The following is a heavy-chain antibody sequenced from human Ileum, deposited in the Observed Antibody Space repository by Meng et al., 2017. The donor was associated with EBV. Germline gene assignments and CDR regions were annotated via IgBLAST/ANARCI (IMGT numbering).Heavy chain of an antibody. CDR2: IYYCGNT. Sequence: LQQSDVAAALVKTTETLSLTCTVVCGSICSSNYYWGWIRQPPEKGLEWIGMIYYCGNTYYNPSFKSRVTISVDTSKNQFSLRLSSVTAADAALYYCARQSDHYYGSGSYYDYWGQGTLVTVSS. V-gene: IGHV4-39*01. CDR3: ARQSDHYYGSGSYYDY. CDR1: CGSICSSNYY. D-gene: IGHD3-10*01. J-gene: IGHJ4*02.